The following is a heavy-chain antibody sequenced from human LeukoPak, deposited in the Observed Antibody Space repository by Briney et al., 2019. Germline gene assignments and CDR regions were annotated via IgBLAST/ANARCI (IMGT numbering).Heavy chain of an antibody. CDR3: ASCHCTNGVCYGECEYFQH. V-gene: IGHV1-18*01. D-gene: IGHD2-8*01. CDR2: ISAYNGNT. J-gene: IGHJ1*01. Sequence: GASVTVSCTASGYTFTSYGISWVRQAPGQGLEWKGWISAYNGNTNYAQKLQGRLTLTTDTSTSTAYMELRSLRSDDTAVYYCASCHCTNGVCYGECEYFQHWGQGTLVTVSS. CDR1: GYTFTSYG.